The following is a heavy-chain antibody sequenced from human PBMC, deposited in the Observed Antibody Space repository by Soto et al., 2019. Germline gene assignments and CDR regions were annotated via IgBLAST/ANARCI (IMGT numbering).Heavy chain of an antibody. D-gene: IGHD6-13*01. CDR3: ARYRRGAVAGYTLDN. CDR2: VYNSGST. J-gene: IGHJ4*02. V-gene: IGHV4-59*01. Sequence: ETLSLTCTVSGGSISSNYWTWIRQPPGKGLEWIGYVYNSGSTNYNPSLKSRVTISEDTSKSQFSLKVNSMTAADTAVYYCARYRRGAVAGYTLDNWGQGILVTVSS. CDR1: GGSISSNY.